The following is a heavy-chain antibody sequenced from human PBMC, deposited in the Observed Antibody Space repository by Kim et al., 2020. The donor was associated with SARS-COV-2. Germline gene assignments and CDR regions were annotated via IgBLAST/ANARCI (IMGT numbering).Heavy chain of an antibody. Sequence: GGSLRLSCAASGFIFSDHWRNWVRKAPGKGLEWVANIKQDGSEKYYVDSVKGRFTISRDNAKNSLYLQMNSLRAEDTAVYYCVRGAYFSDSSGYYWGWGQGALVTVSS. J-gene: IGHJ4*02. CDR3: VRGAYFSDSSGYYWG. D-gene: IGHD3-22*01. V-gene: IGHV3-7*03. CDR2: IKQDGSEK. CDR1: GFIFSDHW.